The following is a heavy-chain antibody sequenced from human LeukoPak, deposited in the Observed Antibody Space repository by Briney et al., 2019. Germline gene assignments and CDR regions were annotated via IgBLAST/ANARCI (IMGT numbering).Heavy chain of an antibody. CDR3: ARFGYYYGMDV. CDR1: GFTVSSNY. CDR2: IYSGGST. Sequence: GGSLRLSCAASGFTVSSNYMSWVRQAPGKGLEWVSVIYSGGSTYYADSVKGRFTISRDNSKSTLYLQMNSLRAEDTAVYYCARFGYYYGMDVWGQGTTVTVSS. V-gene: IGHV3-53*01. J-gene: IGHJ6*02. D-gene: IGHD3-10*01.